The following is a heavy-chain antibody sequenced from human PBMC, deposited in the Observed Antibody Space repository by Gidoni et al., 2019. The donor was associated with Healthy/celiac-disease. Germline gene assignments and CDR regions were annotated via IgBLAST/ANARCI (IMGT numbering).Heavy chain of an antibody. J-gene: IGHJ4*02. Sequence: EVQLVESGGGLVQPGGSLRLSCAASGFTFSSYSMNWVRQAPGTGLGWVSYISSSSSTIYYADSVKGRFTISRDNAKNSLYLQMNSLRDEDTAVYYCARELRGYDDYWGQGTLVTVSS. CDR3: ARELRGYDDY. CDR2: ISSSSSTI. V-gene: IGHV3-48*02. CDR1: GFTFSSYS. D-gene: IGHD5-12*01.